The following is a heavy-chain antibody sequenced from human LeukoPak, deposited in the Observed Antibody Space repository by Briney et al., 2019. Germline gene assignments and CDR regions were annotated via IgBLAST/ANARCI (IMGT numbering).Heavy chain of an antibody. CDR1: VGSISRGDYY. CDR3: AREPHSYYDSSGYSTSSGAFDI. J-gene: IGHJ3*02. D-gene: IGHD3-22*01. CDR2: IYYSGST. V-gene: IGHV4-30-4*08. Sequence: SETLSLTCTVSVGSISRGDYYWSWIRQPPGKGLEWIGYIYYSGSTYYNPSLKSRVTISVDTSKTQFSLKLSSVTAADTAVYYCAREPHSYYDSSGYSTSSGAFDIWGQGTMVTVSS.